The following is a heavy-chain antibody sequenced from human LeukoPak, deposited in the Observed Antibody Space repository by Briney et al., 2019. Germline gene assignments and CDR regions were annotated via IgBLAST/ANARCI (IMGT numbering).Heavy chain of an antibody. J-gene: IGHJ4*02. CDR2: ISSSGSTI. Sequence: GGSLRLSCAASGVTFSSYEMNWVRQAPGKGLEWDSYISSSGSTIYYADSVKGRFTISRDNAKNSLYLQMNSLRAEDTAVYYCARPVKRGYSYGYGYWGQGTLVTVSS. D-gene: IGHD5-18*01. V-gene: IGHV3-48*03. CDR3: ARPVKRGYSYGYGY. CDR1: GVTFSSYE.